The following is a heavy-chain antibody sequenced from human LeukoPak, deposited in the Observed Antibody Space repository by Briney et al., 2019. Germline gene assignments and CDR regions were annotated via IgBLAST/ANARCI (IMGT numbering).Heavy chain of an antibody. Sequence: ASVKVSCKASGYTFTGYYMYWVRQAPGQGLEWMGWINPNSGGTSYAQKFQGRVTMTRDTSITTAYMELSSLRSVDTAVYFCARAPAPEGTDYWGQGTLVTVSS. J-gene: IGHJ4*02. D-gene: IGHD1-1*01. V-gene: IGHV1-2*02. CDR1: GYTFTGYY. CDR3: ARAPAPEGTDY. CDR2: INPNSGGT.